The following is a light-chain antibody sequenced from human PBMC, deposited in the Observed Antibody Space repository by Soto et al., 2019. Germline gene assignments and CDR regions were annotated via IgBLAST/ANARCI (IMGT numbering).Light chain of an antibody. Sequence: QSVLTQPPSVSGARGQRVTISCTGSSSNIGAGYDVHWYQQLPGTAPKLLIYGNSNRPSGVPDRFSGSKSGTSASLAITGLQAEDEADYYCQSYDSSLSAVFGGGTQLTVL. CDR3: QSYDSSLSAV. J-gene: IGLJ7*01. V-gene: IGLV1-40*01. CDR2: GNS. CDR1: SSNIGAGYD.